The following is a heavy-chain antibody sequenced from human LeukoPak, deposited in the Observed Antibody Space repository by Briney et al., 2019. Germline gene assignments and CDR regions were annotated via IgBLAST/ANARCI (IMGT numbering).Heavy chain of an antibody. CDR1: GGSISSYY. J-gene: IGHJ4*02. CDR3: ARDTIFGAFDY. V-gene: IGHV4-59*01. Sequence: SETLSLTCTVSGGSISSYYWSWIRQSPGKGLEWIGYIYYSGSTNYNPSLKSRVTISVDTSKNQFSLKLSTVTAADTAVYYCARDTIFGAFDYWGQGTLVTVSS. D-gene: IGHD3-3*01. CDR2: IYYSGST.